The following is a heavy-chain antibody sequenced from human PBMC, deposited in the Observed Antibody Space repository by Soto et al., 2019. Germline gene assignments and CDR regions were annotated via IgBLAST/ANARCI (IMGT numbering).Heavy chain of an antibody. J-gene: IGHJ4*01. CDR1: GFPFTNAW. D-gene: IGHD1-26*01. CDR2: VKSKTDGGSS. Sequence: GSLRLSCVASGFPFTNAWINWVRQVPGKGLEWVGRVKSKTDGGSSDYAAAVKGRFAVSRDGSRNIVYLQMNSLKIEDTGVYYCTTDSRTTLPEIRFDYWGHGTQVTVSS. CDR3: TTDSRTTLPEIRFDY. V-gene: IGHV3-15*07.